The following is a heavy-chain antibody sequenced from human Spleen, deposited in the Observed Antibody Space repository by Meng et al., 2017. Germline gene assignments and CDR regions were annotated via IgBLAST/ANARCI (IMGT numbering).Heavy chain of an antibody. D-gene: IGHD2-15*01. CDR3: ARGGGNCSGGSCYTELRY. Sequence: GESLKISCAASGFTFDDYTMHWVRQAPGKGLEWVSLISWDGGSTYYADSVKGRFTISRHNSKNTLYLQMNSLRAEDTAVYYCARGGGNCSGGSCYTELRYWGQGTLVTVSS. CDR1: GFTFDDYT. CDR2: ISWDGGST. J-gene: IGHJ4*02. V-gene: IGHV3-43*01.